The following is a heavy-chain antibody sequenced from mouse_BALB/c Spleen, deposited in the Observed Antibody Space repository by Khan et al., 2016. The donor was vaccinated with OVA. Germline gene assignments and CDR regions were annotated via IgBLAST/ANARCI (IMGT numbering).Heavy chain of an antibody. CDR3: ARLEDN. V-gene: IGHV2-9*02. CDR2: IWAGGST. Sequence: VELVESGPGLVAPSQSLSITCTVSGFSLTSYGVHWVRQPPGKGLEWLGAIWAGGSTNYNSALMSRLSICRDNSRSHVFLKMSSLQSDDTAMYYCARLEDNWGQGTTLTVSA. CDR1: GFSLTSYG. J-gene: IGHJ2*01.